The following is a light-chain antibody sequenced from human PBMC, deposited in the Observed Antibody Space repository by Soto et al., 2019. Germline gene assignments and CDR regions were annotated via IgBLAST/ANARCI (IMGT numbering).Light chain of an antibody. J-gene: IGKJ1*01. CDR1: QGISNY. V-gene: IGKV1-27*01. CDR2: GAS. CDR3: QKYNSAPRT. Sequence: DIQMTQSPSSLSASVGDRVTITCRASQGISNYLAWYQQKPGKVPKLLIYGASTVQSGVPSRFSGSGSGTDFTLTISSLQPEDVATYYCQKYNSAPRTIGQGTKVEIK.